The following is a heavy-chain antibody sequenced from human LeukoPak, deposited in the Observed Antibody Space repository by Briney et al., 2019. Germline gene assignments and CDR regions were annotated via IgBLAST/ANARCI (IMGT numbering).Heavy chain of an antibody. J-gene: IGHJ5*02. V-gene: IGHV3-74*01. CDR3: ARGDCSSTSCSNWFDP. Sequence: PGGSLRLSCAASGFTFSSYWMHWVRQAPGKGLVWVSRINSDGSSTSYADSVKGRFTISRDNAKNTPYLHMNSLRAEDTAVYYCARGDCSSTSCSNWFDPWGQGTLVTVSS. D-gene: IGHD2-2*01. CDR1: GFTFSSYW. CDR2: INSDGSST.